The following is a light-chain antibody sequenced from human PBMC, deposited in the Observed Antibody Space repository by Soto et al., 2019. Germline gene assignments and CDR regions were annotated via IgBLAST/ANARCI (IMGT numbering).Light chain of an antibody. J-gene: IGLJ1*01. CDR1: SSNIGSNF. Sequence: QSVLTQPPSASGTPGQRVTISCSGSSSNIGSNFVYWYQQLPGTAPKVVIYSNNQRPSGVPDRFSGSKSGTSASLAISGLRSEDETDYYCAAWDDSLSGNVFGPGTKLTVL. CDR3: AAWDDSLSGNV. V-gene: IGLV1-47*02. CDR2: SNN.